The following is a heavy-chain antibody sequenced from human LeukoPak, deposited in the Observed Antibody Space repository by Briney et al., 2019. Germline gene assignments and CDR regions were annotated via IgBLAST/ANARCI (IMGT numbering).Heavy chain of an antibody. CDR3: VRGSSGWYGIDY. CDR2: INSDGTST. D-gene: IGHD6-19*01. J-gene: IGHJ4*02. Sequence: GGSLRLSCAASGFTLSNYWMHWVRQVPGKGLVCVSRINSDGTSTSYADSVKGRFTISRDNAKNALYLHMNSLRAEDTGTYYCVRGSSGWYGIDYWGQGALVNVSS. V-gene: IGHV3-74*01. CDR1: GFTLSNYW.